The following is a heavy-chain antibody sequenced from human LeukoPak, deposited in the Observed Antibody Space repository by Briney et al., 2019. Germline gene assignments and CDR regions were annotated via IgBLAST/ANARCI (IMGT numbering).Heavy chain of an antibody. CDR2: IIPIFGTA. Sequence: SVKVSCKASGYTFIGYYMHWVRQAPGQGLEWMGGIIPIFGTANYAQKFQGRVTSTADESTSTAYMELSSLRSEDTAVYYCARASGYYYDSSGYYYDLDYWGQGTLVTVSS. CDR3: ARASGYYYDSSGYYYDLDY. CDR1: GYTFIGYY. V-gene: IGHV1-69*13. J-gene: IGHJ4*02. D-gene: IGHD3-22*01.